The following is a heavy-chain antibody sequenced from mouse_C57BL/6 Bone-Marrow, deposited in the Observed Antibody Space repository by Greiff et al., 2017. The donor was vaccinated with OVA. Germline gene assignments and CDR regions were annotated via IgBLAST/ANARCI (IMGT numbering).Heavy chain of an antibody. V-gene: IGHV5-12*01. Sequence: EVQLVESGGGLVQPGGSLKLSCAASGFTFSDYYMYWVRQTPEKRLEWVAYISNGGGSTYYPDTVKGRFTISRDNAKNTLYLQMSRLKSEDTAMYYCARQKELGAWFAYWGQGTLVTVSA. CDR2: ISNGGGST. D-gene: IGHD4-1*01. J-gene: IGHJ3*01. CDR3: ARQKELGAWFAY. CDR1: GFTFSDYY.